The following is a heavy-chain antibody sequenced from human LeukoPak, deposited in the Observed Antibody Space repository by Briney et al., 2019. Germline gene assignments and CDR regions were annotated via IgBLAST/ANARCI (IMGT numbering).Heavy chain of an antibody. CDR1: GYTFTGYY. CDR2: INPNSGDT. V-gene: IGHV1-2*02. J-gene: IGHJ4*02. Sequence: ASVKVSCKASGYTFTGYYLHWVRQAPGQGPEWMGWINPNSGDTNYAQNFQGRVTKTWDTSISTAYMGLSRLKSDDTAIYYCARGTAYTEHSFFDYWGQGTLVTVCS. CDR3: ARGTAYTEHSFFDY. D-gene: IGHD3-16*01.